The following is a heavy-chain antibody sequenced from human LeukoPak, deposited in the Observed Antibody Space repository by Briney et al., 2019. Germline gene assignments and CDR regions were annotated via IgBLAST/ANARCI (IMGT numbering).Heavy chain of an antibody. CDR1: GFTFSSYS. CDR3: ARAENYDFWSGYYMGHAFDI. Sequence: PGGSLRLSCAASGFTFSSYSMKWVRQAPGKGLEWVSYISSSSTIYYADSVKGRFTISRDNAKNSLYLQMNSLRAEDTAVYYCARAENYDFWSGYYMGHAFDIWGQGTMVTVSS. D-gene: IGHD3-3*01. J-gene: IGHJ3*02. CDR2: ISSSSTI. V-gene: IGHV3-48*01.